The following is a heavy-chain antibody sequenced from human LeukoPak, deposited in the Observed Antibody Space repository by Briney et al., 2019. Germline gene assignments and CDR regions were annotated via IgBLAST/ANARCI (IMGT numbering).Heavy chain of an antibody. CDR1: EFTFSGYW. D-gene: IGHD3-22*01. J-gene: IGHJ3*01. V-gene: IGHV3-9*01. Sequence: GGSLRLSCAASEFTFSGYWMNWVRQAPGKGLEWVAGLGWNGGSIGCADSVKGRFTISRDNARNSLYLQMNSLRAEDTALYYCAKDISPSYDSSGYLGHDAFDVWGQGTMVTVSS. CDR2: LGWNGGSI. CDR3: AKDISPSYDSSGYLGHDAFDV.